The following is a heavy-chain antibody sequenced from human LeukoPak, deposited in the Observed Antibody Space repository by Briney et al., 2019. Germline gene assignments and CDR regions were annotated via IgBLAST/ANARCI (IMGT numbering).Heavy chain of an antibody. Sequence: LRLSCAASGFTFSSYWMSWVRQAPGKGLEWIGYIYYSGSTNYNPPLKSRVTISVDTSKNQFSLKLSSVTAADTAVYYCARLTYYYDSSGYSFDYWGQGTLVTVSS. J-gene: IGHJ4*02. CDR2: IYYSGST. CDR3: ARLTYYYDSSGYSFDY. V-gene: IGHV4-59*01. CDR1: GFTFSSYW. D-gene: IGHD3-22*01.